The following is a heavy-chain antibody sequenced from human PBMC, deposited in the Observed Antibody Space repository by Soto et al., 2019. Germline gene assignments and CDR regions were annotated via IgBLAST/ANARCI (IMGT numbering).Heavy chain of an antibody. J-gene: IGHJ4*02. CDR2: IYYSGST. D-gene: IGHD3-22*01. V-gene: IGHV4-31*03. CDR3: ARTGVGSSGYYPNAYYSDY. Sequence: QVQLQESGPGLVKPSQTLSLTCTVSGGSISSGGYYWSWIRQHTGKGLEWVGYIYYSGSTYYNPSLKSRVTISVDTSKNQFSLKLSSVTAADTAVYYCARTGVGSSGYYPNAYYSDYWGQGTLVTVSS. CDR1: GGSISSGGYY.